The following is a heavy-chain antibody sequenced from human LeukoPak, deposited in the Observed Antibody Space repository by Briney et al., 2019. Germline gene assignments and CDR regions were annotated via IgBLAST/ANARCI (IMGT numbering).Heavy chain of an antibody. CDR3: AGVRGSYSVDY. CDR2: ISNTGSTT. CDR1: GFTFSDYY. Sequence: GGSLRLSCAASGFTFSDYYMSWIRQAPGKGPEWVSYISNTGSTTQYADSVKGRFTISRDNAKNSLHLQMNSLRAEDTAVYYCAGVRGSYSVDYWGQGTLVTVSS. D-gene: IGHD1-26*01. J-gene: IGHJ4*02. V-gene: IGHV3-11*04.